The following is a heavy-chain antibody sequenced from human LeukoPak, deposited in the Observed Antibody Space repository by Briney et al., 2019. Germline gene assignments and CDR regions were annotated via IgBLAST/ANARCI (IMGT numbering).Heavy chain of an antibody. CDR2: ITGSGGST. D-gene: IGHD4-11*01. CDR1: GFTFSSYA. J-gene: IGHJ4*02. CDR3: AKGQGSDYLPTFDS. Sequence: GGSLRLSCAAPGFTFSSYAMNWVRQAPGKRLEWVSGITGSGGSTYYADYVKGRFTISRDNSKNTLYLQMKSLRAEDTGVYYCAKGQGSDYLPTFDSWGQGTLVNVPS. V-gene: IGHV3-23*01.